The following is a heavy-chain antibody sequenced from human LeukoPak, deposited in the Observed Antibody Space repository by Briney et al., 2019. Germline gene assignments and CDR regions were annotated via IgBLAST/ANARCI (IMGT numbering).Heavy chain of an antibody. CDR1: GFTFSNCW. Sequence: GGSLRLSCSASGFTFSNCWMTWVRQAPGKGLEWVANIKEDGSRIYYVDSVKGRFTISRDNAKNSLYLQMNSLRAEDTAVYYCARDPPPEDGSGYLDYWGQGALVTVSS. V-gene: IGHV3-7*04. J-gene: IGHJ4*02. CDR3: ARDPPPEDGSGYLDY. D-gene: IGHD3-22*01. CDR2: IKEDGSRI.